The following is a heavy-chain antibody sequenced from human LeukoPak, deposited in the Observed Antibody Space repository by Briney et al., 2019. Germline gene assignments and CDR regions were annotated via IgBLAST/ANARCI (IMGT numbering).Heavy chain of an antibody. J-gene: IGHJ4*02. CDR1: GFTFSSYS. V-gene: IGHV3-21*01. Sequence: GGSLRLSCAASGFTFSSYSMNWVRQAPGKGLEWVSSISPSSNYIYYADSVKGRFTTSRDNAKTSLYLQMNSLRAEDTAVYYCARDLRHPVGGTSYWGQGTLVTVSS. CDR3: ARDLRHPVGGTSY. CDR2: ISPSSNYI. D-gene: IGHD4-23*01.